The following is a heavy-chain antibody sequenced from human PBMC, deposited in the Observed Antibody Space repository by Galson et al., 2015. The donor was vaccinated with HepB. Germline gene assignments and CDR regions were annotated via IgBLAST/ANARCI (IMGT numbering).Heavy chain of an antibody. Sequence: SVKVSCKASGGTFSGYAISWVRQAPGQGLEWMGGIIPIFGIANYAQKFQGRVTITADESTSTAYMELSSLRSEDTAVYYCARDRGSDSSSSEVYYYGMDVWGQGTTVTVSS. J-gene: IGHJ6*02. CDR1: GGTFSGYA. D-gene: IGHD6-6*01. CDR2: IIPIFGIA. CDR3: ARDRGSDSSSSEVYYYGMDV. V-gene: IGHV1-69*13.